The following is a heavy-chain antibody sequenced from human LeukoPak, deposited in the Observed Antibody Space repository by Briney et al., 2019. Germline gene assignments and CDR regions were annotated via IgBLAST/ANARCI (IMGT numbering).Heavy chain of an antibody. CDR1: GGSISSGDYY. Sequence: KPSQTLSLTCTVSGGSISSGDYYWSWIRQPPGKGLEWIGEINHSGSTNYNPSLKSRVTISVDTSKNQFSLKLSSVTAADTAVYYCASQFWSGFYWGQGTLVTASS. V-gene: IGHV4-30-4*01. CDR3: ASQFWSGFY. D-gene: IGHD3-3*01. CDR2: INHSGST. J-gene: IGHJ4*02.